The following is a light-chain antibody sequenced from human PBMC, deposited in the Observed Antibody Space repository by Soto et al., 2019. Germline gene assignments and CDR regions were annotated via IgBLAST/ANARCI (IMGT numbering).Light chain of an antibody. V-gene: IGKV1-5*01. CDR3: QPYNNN. J-gene: IGKJ2*01. CDR1: HSITNW. CDR2: DVS. Sequence: DIQMTQSPSTLSASVGDRVTITCRASHSITNWLAWYQQKPGKAPKVLIYDVSTLGSGVPSRFSGSGSGTEFTLPISNLQPADFANYYCQPYNNNFGQGTKVEIK.